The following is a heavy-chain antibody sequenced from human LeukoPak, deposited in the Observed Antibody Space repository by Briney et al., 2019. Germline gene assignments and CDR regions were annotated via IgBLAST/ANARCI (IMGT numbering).Heavy chain of an antibody. D-gene: IGHD3-22*01. J-gene: IGHJ4*02. CDR2: MYHSGSS. Sequence: SETLSLTCTVSGGSITSYHWSWIRQPPGKGLEYIGYMYHSGSSNYNPSLKSRVTLSVDTSKNQFSLKLSSVTAADTAVYYCARVGHYDSIGYFFPYWRQGILVTVSS. V-gene: IGHV4-59*01. CDR1: GGSITSYH. CDR3: ARVGHYDSIGYFFPY.